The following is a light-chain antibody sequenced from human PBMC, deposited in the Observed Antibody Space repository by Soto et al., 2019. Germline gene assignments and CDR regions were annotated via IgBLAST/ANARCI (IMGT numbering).Light chain of an antibody. V-gene: IGLV2-14*01. CDR1: SSDVGGYNY. J-gene: IGLJ2*01. CDR2: DVS. CDR3: SSYTSSSTYVV. Sequence: QSALNQPASVSGSPGQAITISCTGTSSDVGGYNYVSWYQQHPGKAPKLMIYDVSNRPSGVSNRFSGYKSGNTASLTISGLQAADEADYYCSSYTSSSTYVVFGGGTQLTVL.